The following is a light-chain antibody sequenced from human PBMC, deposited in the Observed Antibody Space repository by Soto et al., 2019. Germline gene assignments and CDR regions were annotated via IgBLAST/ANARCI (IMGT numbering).Light chain of an antibody. CDR1: QSISSW. CDR3: QQYNSYPYT. Sequence: DIQMTQSPSTLSASVGDRVTITCRASQSISSWLAWYQQKPGKAPKPLIYKASSLERGVPSRFSGSGSGTEXAXXXXXLQPDDFAXXYCQQYNSYPYTFGQGTKLEIK. CDR2: KAS. J-gene: IGKJ2*01. V-gene: IGKV1-5*03.